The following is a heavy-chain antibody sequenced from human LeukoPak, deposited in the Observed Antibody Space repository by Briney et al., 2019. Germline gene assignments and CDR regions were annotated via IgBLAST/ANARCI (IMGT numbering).Heavy chain of an antibody. CDR3: ARGRDPAY. V-gene: IGHV3-7*01. CDR2: IKEDGSEK. Sequence: GGSLRLSCPVSGFTFNSYWMNWVRQAPGKGLEWVANIKEDGSEKYYVDSVKGRFIISRDNAKNSLYLQMNSLRAEDTAVYYCARGRDPAYWGQGTLVTVSS. CDR1: GFTFNSYW. J-gene: IGHJ4*02.